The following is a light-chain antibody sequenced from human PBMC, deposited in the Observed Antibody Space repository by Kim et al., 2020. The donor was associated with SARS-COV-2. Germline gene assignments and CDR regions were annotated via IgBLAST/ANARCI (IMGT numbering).Light chain of an antibody. CDR3: QVWDSSSDHVV. V-gene: IGLV3-21*04. CDR1: NIGSKS. CDR2: YDS. J-gene: IGLJ2*01. Sequence: PGKTAWITCGGNNIGSKSVHWYQQKPGQAPVLVIYYDSDRPSGIPERFSGSNSGNTATLTISRVEAGDEADYYCQVWDSSSDHVVFGGGTQLTVL.